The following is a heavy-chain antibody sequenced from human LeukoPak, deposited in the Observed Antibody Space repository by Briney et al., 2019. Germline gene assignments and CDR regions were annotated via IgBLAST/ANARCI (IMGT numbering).Heavy chain of an antibody. Sequence: GGSLRLSCAASGFTFSSYSMNWVRQAPGKGLEWVSYISSSGSTIYYADSVKCRFTISRDNAKKSLYLQMNSLRAEDTAVCYCAREGRDRYNYNYWGQGTLVTVSS. CDR2: ISSSGSTI. D-gene: IGHD5-24*01. CDR1: GFTFSSYS. V-gene: IGHV3-48*01. CDR3: AREGRDRYNYNY. J-gene: IGHJ4*02.